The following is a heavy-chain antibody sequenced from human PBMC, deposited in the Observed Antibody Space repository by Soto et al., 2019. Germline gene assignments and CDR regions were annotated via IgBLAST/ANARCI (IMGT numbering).Heavy chain of an antibody. CDR2: INHSGST. CDR1: GGSFSGYY. Sequence: SETLSLTCAVYGGSFSGYYWSWIRQPPGKGLEWIGEINHSGSTNYNPSLKSRVTISVDTSKNQFSLKLSSVTAADTAVYYCARGVVPAALYYYYYMDVWGKGTTVTVSS. V-gene: IGHV4-34*01. J-gene: IGHJ6*03. CDR3: ARGVVPAALYYYYYMDV. D-gene: IGHD2-2*01.